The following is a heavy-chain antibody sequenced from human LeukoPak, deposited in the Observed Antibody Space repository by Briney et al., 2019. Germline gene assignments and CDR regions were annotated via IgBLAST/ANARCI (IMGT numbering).Heavy chain of an antibody. CDR1: EGTFSSYA. CDR2: IIPILGIA. V-gene: IGHV1-69*04. CDR3: AMTYCGGDCYDAHVDY. D-gene: IGHD2-21*02. Sequence: ASVKVSCKASEGTFSSYAISWVRQAPGQGLEWMGRIIPILGIANYAQKFQGRVTITADKSTSTAYMELSSLRSEDTAVYYCAMTYCGGDCYDAHVDYWGQGTLVTVSS. J-gene: IGHJ4*02.